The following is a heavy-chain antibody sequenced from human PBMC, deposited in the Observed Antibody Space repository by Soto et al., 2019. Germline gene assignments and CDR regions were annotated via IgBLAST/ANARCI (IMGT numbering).Heavy chain of an antibody. CDR2: INPSGGST. CDR3: ARDGQSTYYDFWSCYTNWFDP. V-gene: IGHV1-46*01. J-gene: IGHJ5*02. CDR1: GYTFTSYY. D-gene: IGHD3-3*01. Sequence: QVPLVQSGAEVKKPGASVKVSCKASGYTFTSYYMHWVRQAPGQGLEWMGIINPSGGSTSYAQKFQGRVTMTRDTTTSTVYMELSSLRSEDTAVYYCARDGQSTYYDFWSCYTNWFDPWGQGTLVTVSS.